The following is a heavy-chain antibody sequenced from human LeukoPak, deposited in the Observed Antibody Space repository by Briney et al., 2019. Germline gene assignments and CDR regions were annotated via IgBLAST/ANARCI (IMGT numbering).Heavy chain of an antibody. D-gene: IGHD3-22*01. J-gene: IGHJ6*03. CDR3: ARHSHDSSGYTNHHYYYYMDV. V-gene: IGHV4-61*02. CDR2: IYTSGIT. CDR1: GGSISSGTYY. Sequence: SETLSLTCTVSGGSISSGTYYWSWIRQPAGKGLEWIGRIYTSGITNYNPSLKSRVTISVDTSKNQISLKLSSVTAADTAVYYCARHSHDSSGYTNHHYYYYMDVWGKGTTVTISS.